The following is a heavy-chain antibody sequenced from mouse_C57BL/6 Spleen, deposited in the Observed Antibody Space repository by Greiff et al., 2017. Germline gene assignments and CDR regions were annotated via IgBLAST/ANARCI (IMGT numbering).Heavy chain of an antibody. CDR2: IDPSDSET. D-gene: IGHD2-2*01. Sequence: VQLQQPGAELVRPGSSVKLSCKASGYTFTSYWMHWVKQRPIQGLEWIGNIDPSDSETHYNQKFKDKATLTVDKSSSTAYMQLSSLTSEDSAVYYCERGIYGYDWFAYWGQGTLVTVSA. CDR1: GYTFTSYW. V-gene: IGHV1-52*01. J-gene: IGHJ3*01. CDR3: ERGIYGYDWFAY.